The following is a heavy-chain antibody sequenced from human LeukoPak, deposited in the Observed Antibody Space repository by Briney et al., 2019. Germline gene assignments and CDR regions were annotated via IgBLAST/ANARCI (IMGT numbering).Heavy chain of an antibody. CDR2: IYHSGST. V-gene: IGHV4-38-2*02. D-gene: IGHD2-2*01. J-gene: IGHJ4*02. CDR1: GYSISSGYY. Sequence: SETLSLTCTASGYSISSGYYWGWIRQPPGKGLEWIGSIYHSGSTYDNPSLKRRVTIAVVTSKNQFSLKLSSVTAADTAVYYCARDRYQLPIRSDFDYWGQGTLVILSS. CDR3: ARDRYQLPIRSDFDY.